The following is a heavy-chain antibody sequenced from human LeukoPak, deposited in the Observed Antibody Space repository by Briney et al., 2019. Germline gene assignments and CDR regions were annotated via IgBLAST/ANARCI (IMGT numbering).Heavy chain of an antibody. CDR1: GYTFTRYY. CDR3: TRGGYGGPRVAFDY. Sequence: ASVKVSCKASGYTFTRYYMHWVRQAPGQGLEWMGIISPSGASTSYAQKFQGRVTMTRDTSTSTVYMELSSLRSEDTAVYYCTRGGYGGPRVAFDYWGQGALVTVSS. D-gene: IGHD1-1*01. J-gene: IGHJ4*02. V-gene: IGHV1-46*01. CDR2: ISPSGAST.